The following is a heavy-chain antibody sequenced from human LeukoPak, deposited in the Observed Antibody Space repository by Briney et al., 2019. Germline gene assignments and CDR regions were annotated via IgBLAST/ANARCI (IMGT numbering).Heavy chain of an antibody. V-gene: IGHV3-30-3*01. CDR1: GFTFSSYA. Sequence: PGGSLRLSCAASGFTFSSYAMHWVRQAPGKGLEWVAVISYDGSNKYYADSVKGRFTISRDNSKNTLYLQMNSLRTDDTAVYYCTRDPLSSSQRGYFDYWGQGTLVTVSS. CDR2: ISYDGSNK. CDR3: TRDPLSSSQRGYFDY. J-gene: IGHJ4*02. D-gene: IGHD6-13*01.